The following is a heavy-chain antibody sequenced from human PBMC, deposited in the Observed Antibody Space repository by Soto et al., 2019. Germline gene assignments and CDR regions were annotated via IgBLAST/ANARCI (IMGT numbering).Heavy chain of an antibody. CDR3: ARQAAAPGIDLWFDP. J-gene: IGHJ5*02. CDR2: IFYAGNT. D-gene: IGHD6-13*01. CDR1: GGSISSSRSY. Sequence: QLQLQESGPGLVKPSETLSLTCNVSGGSISSSRSYWAWFRQPPGKELEWIANIFYAGNTYYNPSLKSRVTVSVDTSKNQFSLKLDSVTAADTAVYYCARQAAAPGIDLWFDPWGQGTLVTDSS. V-gene: IGHV4-39*01.